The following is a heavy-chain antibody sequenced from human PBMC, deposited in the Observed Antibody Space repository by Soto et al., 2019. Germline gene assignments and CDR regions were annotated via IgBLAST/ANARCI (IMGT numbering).Heavy chain of an antibody. V-gene: IGHV3-23*01. CDR3: AKDGYGDYVPFDY. CDR2: FSGSFGST. Sequence: PGGSLRLSCAASGFTFSSYAMSWVRQAPGKGLEWVLAFSGSFGSTYYADSVKGRFTISRDNSKNTLYLQMNSLRAEDTAVYYCAKDGYGDYVPFDYWGQGTLVTVSS. D-gene: IGHD4-17*01. CDR1: GFTFSSYA. J-gene: IGHJ4*02.